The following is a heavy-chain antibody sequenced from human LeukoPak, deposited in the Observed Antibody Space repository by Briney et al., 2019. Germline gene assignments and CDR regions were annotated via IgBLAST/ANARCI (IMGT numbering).Heavy chain of an antibody. V-gene: IGHV4-59*01. CDR1: GGSISSYY. CDR2: IYYSGIT. Sequence: PSETLSLTCSVSGGSISSYYWSWFRQPPGKGLEWMGYIYYSGITNYNPSLKSRVTISVDTSKNQFSLKLNSVTAADTAMYYCARTLSSSSPIDYWGQGTLVTVSS. CDR3: ARTLSSSSPIDY. D-gene: IGHD6-6*01. J-gene: IGHJ4*02.